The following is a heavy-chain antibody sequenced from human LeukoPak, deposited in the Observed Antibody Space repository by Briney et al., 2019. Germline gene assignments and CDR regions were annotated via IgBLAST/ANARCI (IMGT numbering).Heavy chain of an antibody. Sequence: SQTLSLTCVISGDSVSSNSAAWNWIRQSPSRGLEWLGRTYYRSKWYNDYAVSVKSRITINPDTSKNQVSLQVNSVTPDYTAIYYCARATVYASGRFDHWGQGTLVTVSS. CDR2: TYYRSKWYN. CDR3: ARATVYASGRFDH. CDR1: GDSVSSNSAA. D-gene: IGHD2-8*01. V-gene: IGHV6-1*01. J-gene: IGHJ4*02.